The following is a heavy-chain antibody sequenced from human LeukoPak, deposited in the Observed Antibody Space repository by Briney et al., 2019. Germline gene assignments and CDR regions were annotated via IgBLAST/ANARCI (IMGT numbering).Heavy chain of an antibody. V-gene: IGHV4-34*01. CDR1: GGSFSGYY. J-gene: IGHJ4*02. Sequence: SETLSLTCAVYGGSFSGYYWSWIRQPPGRGLEWIGEINHSGSTNYNPSLKSRVTISVDTSKNQFSLKLSSVTAADTAVYYCARHVVVPAATDLIGYWGQGTLVTVSS. CDR2: INHSGST. CDR3: ARHVVVPAATDLIGY. D-gene: IGHD2-2*01.